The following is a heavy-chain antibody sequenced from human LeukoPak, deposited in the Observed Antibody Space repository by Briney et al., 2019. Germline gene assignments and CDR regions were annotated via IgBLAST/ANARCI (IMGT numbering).Heavy chain of an antibody. CDR1: GGTFSSYA. Sequence: SETVSCKASGGTFSSYAISWVRQAPGQGLEWMGGIIPIFGTANYAQKFQGRVTITADESTSTAYMELSSLRSEDTAVYYCARATSDYGDRLPFDYWGQGTLVTVSS. CDR3: ARATSDYGDRLPFDY. CDR2: IIPIFGTA. V-gene: IGHV1-69*13. D-gene: IGHD4-17*01. J-gene: IGHJ4*02.